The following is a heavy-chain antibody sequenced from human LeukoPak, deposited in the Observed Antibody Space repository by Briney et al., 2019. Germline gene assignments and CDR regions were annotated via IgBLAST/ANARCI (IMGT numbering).Heavy chain of an antibody. CDR3: ASLYCSSTSCYTLTEYYFDY. J-gene: IGHJ4*02. V-gene: IGHV5-51*01. CDR2: IYPGDSDT. CDR1: GYSFTSYW. Sequence: GESLKISCKGSGYSFTSYWIGWVRQMPGKGLKWMGIIYPGDSDTRYSPSFQGQVTISADKSISTAYLQWSSLKASDTAMYYCASLYCSSTSCYTLTEYYFDYWGQGTLVTVSS. D-gene: IGHD2-2*02.